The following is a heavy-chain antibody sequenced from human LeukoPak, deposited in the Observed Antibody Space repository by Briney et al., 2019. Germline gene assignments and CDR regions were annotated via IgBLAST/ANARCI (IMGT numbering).Heavy chain of an antibody. CDR2: INHRGST. CDR3: AGGIAVAGTSY. V-gene: IGHV4-34*01. D-gene: IGHD6-19*01. Sequence: SETLSLTCAVYGGSFSGYCWSWIRQPPGKGLEWIGEINHRGSTNYNPSHKSRVTISVDTSKNQFSLKLSSVTAADTAVYYCAGGIAVAGTSYWGQGTLVTVSS. J-gene: IGHJ4*02. CDR1: GGSFSGYC.